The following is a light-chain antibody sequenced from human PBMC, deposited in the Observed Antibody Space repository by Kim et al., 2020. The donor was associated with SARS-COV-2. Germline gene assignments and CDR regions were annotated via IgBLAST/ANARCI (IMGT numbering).Light chain of an antibody. CDR1: ESVKTY. CDR3: QQHNKWPLT. CDR2: GAS. J-gene: IGKJ4*01. Sequence: EIVMTQSPATLSVSLGERVTLSCMASESVKTYLAWYQQRPGQAPRLLIYGASTRATGIPARFSGSGSGTDFTVTISSLQAEDAAVYYCQQHNKWPLTFGGGTKVDIK. V-gene: IGKV3-15*01.